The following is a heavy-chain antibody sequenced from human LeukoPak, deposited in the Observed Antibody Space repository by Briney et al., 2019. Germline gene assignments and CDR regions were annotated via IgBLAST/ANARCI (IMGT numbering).Heavy chain of an antibody. D-gene: IGHD3-10*01. CDR2: ICSRGSYI. Sequence: PGGSLRLSCAASGFTFSSYEMNWVRQAPGMGLEWVSYICSRGSYIYYAESVKGRFTISRDNAKNLVYLQMNSLRAEGTAVYYCARDLYYYGSGNYVPGLPDYWGQGTLVTVSS. CDR3: ARDLYYYGSGNYVPGLPDY. V-gene: IGHV3-48*03. CDR1: GFTFSSYE. J-gene: IGHJ4*02.